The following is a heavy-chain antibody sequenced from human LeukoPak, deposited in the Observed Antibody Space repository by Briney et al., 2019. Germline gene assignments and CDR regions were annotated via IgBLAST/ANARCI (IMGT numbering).Heavy chain of an antibody. J-gene: IGHJ4*02. V-gene: IGHV4-39*01. CDR1: GGSISSSSYY. D-gene: IGHD3-22*01. CDR2: IYYSGST. CDR3: ASRPGYYYDSSGYYRGGQHFDY. Sequence: PSETPSLTCTVSGGSISSSSYYWGWIRQPPGKGLEWIGSIYYSGSTYYNPSLKSRVTISVDTSKNQFSLKLSSVTAADTAVYYCASRPGYYYDSSGYYRGGQHFDYWGQGTLVTVSS.